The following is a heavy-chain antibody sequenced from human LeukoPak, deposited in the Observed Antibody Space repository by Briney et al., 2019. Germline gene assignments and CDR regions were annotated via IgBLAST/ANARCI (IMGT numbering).Heavy chain of an antibody. Sequence: SETLSLTCTVSGGSISSYYWSWIRQPPGKGLEWIGYIYYSGSTNYNPSLKSRVTISVDTSKNQFSLKLSSVTAADTAVYYCARAYSSSWYGYWGQGTLVTVSS. CDR1: GGSISSYY. D-gene: IGHD6-13*01. J-gene: IGHJ4*02. CDR3: ARAYSSSWYGY. CDR2: IYYSGST. V-gene: IGHV4-59*01.